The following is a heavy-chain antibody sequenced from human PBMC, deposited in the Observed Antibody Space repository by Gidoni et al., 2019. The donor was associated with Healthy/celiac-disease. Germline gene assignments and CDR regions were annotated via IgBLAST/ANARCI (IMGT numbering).Heavy chain of an antibody. J-gene: IGHJ5*02. CDR1: GYTFTSYG. D-gene: IGHD2-15*01. CDR3: ARDPGVVVVAANWFDP. CDR2: ISAYNGNT. V-gene: IGHV1-18*01. Sequence: VQLVQSGAEVKKPGASVQVSCKASGYTFTSYGISWVRQAPGQGLEWMGWISAYNGNTNYAQKLQGRVTMTTDTATSTAYMELRSLRSDDTAVYYCARDPGVVVVAANWFDPWGQGTLVTVSS.